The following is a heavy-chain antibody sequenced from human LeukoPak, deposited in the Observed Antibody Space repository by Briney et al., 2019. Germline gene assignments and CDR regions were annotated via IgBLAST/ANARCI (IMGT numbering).Heavy chain of an antibody. CDR3: ARVGFGNTPHPIDY. CDR2: IYYAGSN. Sequence: SPTLSLTRPVAAGSISSYYRSSVRQQPGKGLEWHGYIYYAGSNNYNPSLKSLDTISVDTCKNHFSLQLRSVTAADTAVYYCARVGFGNTPHPIDYWGQGTLVTVSS. CDR1: AGSISSYY. D-gene: IGHD4-23*01. V-gene: IGHV4-59*01. J-gene: IGHJ4*02.